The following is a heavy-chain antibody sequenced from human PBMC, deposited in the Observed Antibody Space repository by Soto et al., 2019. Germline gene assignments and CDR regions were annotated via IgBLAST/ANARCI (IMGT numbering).Heavy chain of an antibody. D-gene: IGHD3-10*01. Sequence: EVQLVESGGGLVKPGGSLRLSCAASGFTFSNAWMSWVRQAPGKGLEWVGRIKSKTDGGTTDYAAPVKGRFTISRDDSKNTLYLQMNSLKTEDTAVYYCTTSPYGSGSYSPFDYWGQGTLVTVSS. J-gene: IGHJ4*02. CDR3: TTSPYGSGSYSPFDY. CDR1: GFTFSNAW. V-gene: IGHV3-15*01. CDR2: IKSKTDGGTT.